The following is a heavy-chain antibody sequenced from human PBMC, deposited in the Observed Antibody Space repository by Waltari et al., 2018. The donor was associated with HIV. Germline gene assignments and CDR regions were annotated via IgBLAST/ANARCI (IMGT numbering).Heavy chain of an antibody. V-gene: IGHV3-7*03. Sequence: EVQLVESGGDLVQPGGSLKLSCVASGFTFSPYWMSWVRQGQGKGLEWVANVKVDGNEKNYVDSVKGRFTISRDNAKSSVFLQMKSLRAEDTAVYYCVRGGGKTRVGQRFYHFSMDVWGQGTTVFVSS. J-gene: IGHJ6*01. CDR1: GFTFSPYW. CDR3: VRGGGKTRVGQRFYHFSMDV. D-gene: IGHD3-16*01. CDR2: VKVDGNEK.